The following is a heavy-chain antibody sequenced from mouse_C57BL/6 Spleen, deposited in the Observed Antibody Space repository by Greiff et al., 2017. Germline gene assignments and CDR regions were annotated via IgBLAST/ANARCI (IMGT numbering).Heavy chain of an antibody. CDR1: GYTFTSYT. CDR3: ARGVYYYSRGDYAMDY. D-gene: IGHD2-5*01. J-gene: IGHJ4*01. CDR2: INPRSGYT. Sequence: QVQLQQSGAELARPGASVKMSCKASGYTFTSYTMHWVKQRPGQGLEWIGYINPRSGYTTYNQKFKDKATLTADKSSSTAYMQLSSLTSEDSAVYYCARGVYYYSRGDYAMDYGGQGTSVTVSS. V-gene: IGHV1-4*01.